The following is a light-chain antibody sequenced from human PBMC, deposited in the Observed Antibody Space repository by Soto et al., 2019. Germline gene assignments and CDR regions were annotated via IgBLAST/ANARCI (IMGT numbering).Light chain of an antibody. Sequence: IQITPSPSTLSASVRHRVTITCLASQSISSWLAWYQQKPGKAPKLLICKASSLESGVPSRFSGSGSGTEFTLTISSLQPDDVATYYCQQYSGYSRTFGQGTKVDIK. CDR1: QSISSW. V-gene: IGKV1-5*03. CDR2: KAS. CDR3: QQYSGYSRT. J-gene: IGKJ1*01.